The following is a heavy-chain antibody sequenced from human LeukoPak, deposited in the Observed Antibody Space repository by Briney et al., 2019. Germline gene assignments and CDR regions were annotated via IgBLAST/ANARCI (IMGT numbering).Heavy chain of an antibody. CDR1: GGSVSSINGA. V-gene: IGHV6-1*01. CDR2: TYFRSRWYS. Sequence: SQTLSLTCAISGGSVSSINGAWNWIRQSPSRGLEWLGRTYFRSRWYSEFAESLKGRMTIDPDTSKNQFSLQLTSVTPEDTAVYYCARDLGNTGWYTFDYWGQGTLVTVSS. D-gene: IGHD6-19*01. J-gene: IGHJ4*02. CDR3: ARDLGNTGWYTFDY.